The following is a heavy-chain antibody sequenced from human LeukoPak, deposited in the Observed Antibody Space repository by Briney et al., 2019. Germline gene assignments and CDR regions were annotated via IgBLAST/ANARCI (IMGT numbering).Heavy chain of an antibody. V-gene: IGHV4-38-2*02. Sequence: GSLRLSCAASGFTVSHNYMSWVRQPPGKGLEWVGSVFHSGNTYYNPSLKSRLTISADTSKNQFSLTLTSVTAADTAVYYCARDRSVGVLPAPPFDFWGQGTLVTVSS. CDR2: VFHSGNT. CDR3: ARDRSVGVLPAPPFDF. CDR1: GFTVSHNY. J-gene: IGHJ4*02. D-gene: IGHD6-6*01.